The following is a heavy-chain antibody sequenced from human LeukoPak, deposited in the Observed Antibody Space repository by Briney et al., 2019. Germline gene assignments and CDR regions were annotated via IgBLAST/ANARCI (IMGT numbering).Heavy chain of an antibody. CDR3: ARVGSSGNYYYYMDV. V-gene: IGHV4-61*02. CDR2: IYTSGGT. D-gene: IGHD6-25*01. CDR1: GGSISSGSYY. Sequence: SETLSLTCTVSGGSISSGSYYWSWIRQPAGKGLEWIGRIYTSGGTNYNPSLKSRVTISVDTSKNQFSLKLSSVTAADTAVYYCARVGSSGNYYYYMDVWGKGTTVTVSS. J-gene: IGHJ6*03.